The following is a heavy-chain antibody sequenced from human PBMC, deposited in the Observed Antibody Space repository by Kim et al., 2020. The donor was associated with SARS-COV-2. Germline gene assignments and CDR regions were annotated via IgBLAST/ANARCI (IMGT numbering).Heavy chain of an antibody. J-gene: IGHJ4*01. D-gene: IGHD1-26*01. CDR2: ISYDGSNK. V-gene: IGHV3-30*18. CDR3: AKSLLRVGATNYFDY. Sequence: GGSLRLSCAASGFTFSSYGMHWVRQAPGKGLEWVAVISYDGSNKYYADSVKGRFTISRDNSKNTLYLQMNSLRAEDTAVYYCAKSLLRVGATNYFDYWG. CDR1: GFTFSSYG.